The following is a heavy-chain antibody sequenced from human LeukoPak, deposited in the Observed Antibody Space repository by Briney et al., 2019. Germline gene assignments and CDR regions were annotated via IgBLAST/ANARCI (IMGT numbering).Heavy chain of an antibody. CDR3: ARQLVGYYDFWSGKRGAFDI. J-gene: IGHJ3*02. D-gene: IGHD3-3*01. Sequence: SETLSLTCAVSGYSISSGYYWGWIRQPPGKGLEWIGSIDHRGSTYYNPSLKSRVTISVDTSKNQFSLKLSSVTAADTAVYYCARQLVGYYDFWSGKRGAFDIWGQGTMVTVSS. V-gene: IGHV4-38-2*01. CDR1: GYSISSGYY. CDR2: IDHRGST.